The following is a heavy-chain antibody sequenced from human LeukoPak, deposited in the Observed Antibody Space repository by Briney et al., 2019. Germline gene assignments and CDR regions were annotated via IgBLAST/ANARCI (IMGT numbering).Heavy chain of an antibody. D-gene: IGHD6-13*01. CDR3: ARGVSDSSSWYYYYYYYMDV. V-gene: IGHV7-4-1*02. J-gene: IGHJ6*03. CDR1: GYTFTNYA. Sequence: ASVKVSCKTSGYTFTNYAMNWVRQAPGQGLEWMGWIHPSTGKPTYAQGFTGRFVFSLDTSVSTAYLQISSLKAEDTAVYYCARGVSDSSSWYYYYYYYMDVWGKGTTVTVSS. CDR2: IHPSTGKP.